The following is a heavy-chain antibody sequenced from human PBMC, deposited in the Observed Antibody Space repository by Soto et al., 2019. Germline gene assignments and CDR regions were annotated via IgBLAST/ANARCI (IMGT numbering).Heavy chain of an antibody. CDR1: GFTFSSYA. CDR2: ISYDGSNK. CDR3: ARGVVPVYYYYGMDV. J-gene: IGHJ6*02. D-gene: IGHD2-2*01. Sequence: GGSLRLSCAASGFTFSSYAMHWVRQAPGKGLEWVAVISYDGSNKYYADSVKGRLTISRDNSKNTLYLQMNSLRAEDTAVYYCARGVVPVYYYYGMDVWGQGTTVTVSS. V-gene: IGHV3-30-3*01.